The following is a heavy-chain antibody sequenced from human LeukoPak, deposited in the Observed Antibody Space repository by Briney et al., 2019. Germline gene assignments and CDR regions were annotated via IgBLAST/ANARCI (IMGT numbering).Heavy chain of an antibody. Sequence: GESLKISCKGSGYSFTSYWIGWVRQMPGKGLEWMGIIYPGDSDTRYSPSFQGQVTISADRSISTAYLQWSSLKASDTAMYYCARGYCSGGSCYSLDYWGQGTLVTVSS. D-gene: IGHD2-15*01. CDR3: ARGYCSGGSCYSLDY. CDR1: GYSFTSYW. J-gene: IGHJ4*02. CDR2: IYPGDSDT. V-gene: IGHV5-51*01.